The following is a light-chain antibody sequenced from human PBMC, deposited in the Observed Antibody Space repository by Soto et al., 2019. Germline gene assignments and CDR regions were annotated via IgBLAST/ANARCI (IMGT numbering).Light chain of an antibody. CDR1: QSITTW. CDR3: QQYINYPYT. J-gene: IGKJ2*01. V-gene: IGKV1-5*01. Sequence: DIQMTQSPSTLPASVGDRVTITCRASQSITTWLAWYQQKPGKAPNLLIYDASSLESGVPSRFSGGGSGTEFTLTINSLQPDDFATYYCQQYINYPYTFGQGTKVDIK. CDR2: DAS.